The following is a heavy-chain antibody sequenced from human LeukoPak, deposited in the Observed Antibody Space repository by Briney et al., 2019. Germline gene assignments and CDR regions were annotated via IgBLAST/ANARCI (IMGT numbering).Heavy chain of an antibody. CDR3: ARNFGSQQFDY. J-gene: IGHJ4*02. D-gene: IGHD1/OR15-1a*01. V-gene: IGHV3-7*01. CDR2: IKQDGCVK. Sequence: GGSLRLSCAASGFTFRTYWMDWVRQAPGKGLEWVANIKQDGCVKNYADSVKGRFTISRDNTKNSLYLEMNSLRGEDTAVYYCARNFGSQQFDYWGQGTLVTVSS. CDR1: GFTFRTYW.